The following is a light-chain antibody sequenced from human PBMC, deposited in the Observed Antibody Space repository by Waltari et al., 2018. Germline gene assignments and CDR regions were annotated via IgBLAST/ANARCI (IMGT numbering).Light chain of an antibody. Sequence: SYELTQPPSVSVSPGQTARITCSGDALPKKYAYWYQQKSGQTPVLVIYEDKKRPSGIPERVSGSSSGTVATLTISGAQVEDEADYFCYSTDNNGRGVFGGGTKLTAL. CDR1: ALPKKY. J-gene: IGLJ2*01. CDR3: YSTDNNGRGV. V-gene: IGLV3-10*01. CDR2: EDK.